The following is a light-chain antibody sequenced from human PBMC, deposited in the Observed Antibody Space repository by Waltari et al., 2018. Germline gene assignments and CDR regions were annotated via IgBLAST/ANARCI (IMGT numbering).Light chain of an antibody. J-gene: IGKJ2*01. CDR2: DAS. CDR3: QQYNSWPYT. Sequence: EIVMTQSPATLSVSPGERAILSCRASQSISNELAWYQQKPVQAPRLLIYDASTRATGIPATFSGSGSGTEFTLTISSLQSEDFVVYYCQQYNSWPYTFGQGTKLEIK. CDR1: QSISNE. V-gene: IGKV3-15*01.